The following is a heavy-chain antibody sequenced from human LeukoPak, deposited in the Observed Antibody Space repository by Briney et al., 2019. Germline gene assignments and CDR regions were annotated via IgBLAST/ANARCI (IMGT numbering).Heavy chain of an antibody. D-gene: IGHD4-17*01. CDR2: IWYDGSNK. CDR3: AQDTRLRLVD. V-gene: IGHV3-33*06. Sequence: GRSLRLSCAASGFTFSSYGMHWVRQTPGKGLEWVAVIWYDGSNKYYADSVKGRFTISRDNSKNTLYLQMNSLRAEDTAVYYCAQDTRLRLVDWGQGTLVTVSS. J-gene: IGHJ4*02. CDR1: GFTFSSYG.